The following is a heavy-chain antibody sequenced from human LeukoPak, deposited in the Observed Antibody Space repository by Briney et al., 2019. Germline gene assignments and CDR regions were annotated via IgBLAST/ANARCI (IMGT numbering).Heavy chain of an antibody. Sequence: PSETLSLTCTVSGGSISSYYWGWIRQPPGKGLEWIGYIYYSGSTNYNPSLKSRVTISVDTSKNQFSLKLSSVTAADTAVYYCARGGGFDYHYFDYWGQGTLVTVSS. CDR1: GGSISSYY. V-gene: IGHV4-59*01. D-gene: IGHD5-12*01. CDR3: ARGGGFDYHYFDY. CDR2: IYYSGST. J-gene: IGHJ4*02.